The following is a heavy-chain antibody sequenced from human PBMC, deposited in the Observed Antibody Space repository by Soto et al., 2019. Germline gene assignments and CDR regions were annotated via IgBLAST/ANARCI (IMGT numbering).Heavy chain of an antibody. D-gene: IGHD6-6*01. CDR1: GFNFDDYA. CDR2: ISWNSGSI. J-gene: IGHJ6*02. Sequence: EVQLVESGGGLVQPGRSLRLSCAASGFNFDDYAMHWVRQAPGKGLEWVSGISWNSGSIGYAFSVKGRFTISRDNAKNSLYVQMNSLGAEDTALYYWAKGDSSSHYYGRDVWGQGTTVTVSS. V-gene: IGHV3-9*01. CDR3: AKGDSSSHYYGRDV.